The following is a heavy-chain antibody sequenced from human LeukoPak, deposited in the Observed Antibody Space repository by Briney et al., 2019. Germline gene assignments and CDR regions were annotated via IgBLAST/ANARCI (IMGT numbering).Heavy chain of an antibody. CDR2: INSDGSST. J-gene: IGHJ3*02. D-gene: IGHD3-16*01. V-gene: IGHV3-74*01. CDR3: ARDYGDAFDI. Sequence: QPGGSLRLSCAASGFTFSGYWVHWVRQPQGKGLVWVSRINSDGSSTNYADSVKGRFTISRDNAKNTLYLQVSSLRAEDTAVYYCARDYGDAFDIWGQGTMVTVSS. CDR1: GFTFSGYW.